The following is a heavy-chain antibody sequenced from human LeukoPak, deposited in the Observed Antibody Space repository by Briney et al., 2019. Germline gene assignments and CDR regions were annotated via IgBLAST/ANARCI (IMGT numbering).Heavy chain of an antibody. J-gene: IGHJ4*02. CDR2: IYNSGTT. D-gene: IGHD5-24*01. Sequence: SETLSLTCAVSGGSIRNSSFYWGWIRQPPGKGLEWIASIYNSGTTYYNPSLKSRITIFVDTSKNQVSLKLRSVTAADTAVYYCARXXVXXXWXQXXYFNFWGQGSLVTVSS. V-gene: IGHV4-39*01. CDR1: GGSIRNSSFY. CDR3: ARXXVXXXWXQXXYFNF.